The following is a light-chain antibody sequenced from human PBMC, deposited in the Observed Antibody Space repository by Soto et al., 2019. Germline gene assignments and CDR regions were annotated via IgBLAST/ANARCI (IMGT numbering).Light chain of an antibody. Sequence: EIVMTQSPATLSVSPGERATLSCRASQSVSSNLAWYQQKPGQAPRLLLYGASTRATGITARFSSSGSGTEFTITISSMQYEDFAVYYCQQYNNWPPYTFGQGTKLEIK. CDR1: QSVSSN. J-gene: IGKJ2*01. CDR2: GAS. CDR3: QQYNNWPPYT. V-gene: IGKV3-15*01.